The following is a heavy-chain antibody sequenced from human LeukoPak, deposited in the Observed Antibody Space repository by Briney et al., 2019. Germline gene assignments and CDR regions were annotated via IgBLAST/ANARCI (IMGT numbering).Heavy chain of an antibody. CDR2: IYYSGST. J-gene: IGHJ2*01. V-gene: IGHV4-59*01. CDR1: GYTFTSYG. CDR3: ARVYYSNSYDYWYFDL. D-gene: IGHD6-13*01. Sequence: SCKASGYTFTSYGISWIRQPPGKGLEWIAYIYYSGSTNYNPSLKSRVTISVDTSKNQFSLKLSSVTAADTAVYYCARVYYSNSYDYWYFDLWGRGTLVTVSS.